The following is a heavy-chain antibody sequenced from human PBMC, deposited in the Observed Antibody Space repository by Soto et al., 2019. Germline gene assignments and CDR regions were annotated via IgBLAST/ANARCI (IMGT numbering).Heavy chain of an antibody. CDR2: IKSKNDGGTT. V-gene: IGHV3-15*07. CDR1: GVRLANAG. D-gene: IGHD2-2*01. CDR3: TTDSYITRITVRFDY. Sequence: GGCLGLGCAACGVRLANAGVDGVRPAPGKGLEWVGRIKSKNDGGTTDFAAPVKDRFAISRDDSRNLVYLQMNSLKSEDTAVYYCTTDSYITRITVRFDYWGHGTLVTVSS. J-gene: IGHJ4*01.